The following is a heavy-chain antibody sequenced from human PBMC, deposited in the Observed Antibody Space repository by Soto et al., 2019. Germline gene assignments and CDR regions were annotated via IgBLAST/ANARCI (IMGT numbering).Heavy chain of an antibody. CDR2: IYPGDSDT. CDR1: GYSFTSYW. Sequence: PGESLKISCKGSGYSFTSYWIGWVRQMPGKGLEWMGIIYPGDSDTRYSPSFQGQVTISADKSISTAYLQWSSLKASDTAMYYCARSTGSESNYDGDLDYWGQGTPVTVSS. J-gene: IGHJ4*02. V-gene: IGHV5-51*01. D-gene: IGHD4-4*01. CDR3: ARSTGSESNYDGDLDY.